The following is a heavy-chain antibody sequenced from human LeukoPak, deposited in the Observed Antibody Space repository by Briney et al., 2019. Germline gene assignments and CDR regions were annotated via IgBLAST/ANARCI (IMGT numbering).Heavy chain of an antibody. D-gene: IGHD6-13*01. CDR3: ARESAADAFDI. J-gene: IGHJ3*02. CDR2: IKNDGSST. CDR1: GFTFSSYG. Sequence: GGSLRLSCAASGFTFSSYGMHWVRQAPGKGLVWVSRIKNDGSSTTYADSVKGRFTISRDNAKNTLFLQMNSLRAEDTAVYYCARESAADAFDIWGQGTMVTVSS. V-gene: IGHV3-74*01.